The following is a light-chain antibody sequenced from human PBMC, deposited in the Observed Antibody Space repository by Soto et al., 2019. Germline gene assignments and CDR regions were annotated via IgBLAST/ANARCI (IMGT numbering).Light chain of an antibody. CDR2: YDD. CDR1: SSNIGNNA. J-gene: IGLJ2*01. Sequence: QSVLTQPPSVSEAPRQRVTISCSGSSSNIGNNAVNWYQQLPGKAPKLLIYYDDLLPSGVSDRFSGSKSGTSASLAISGLQSEDEADYYCSSYAGNNRMVFGGGTKLTVL. CDR3: SSYAGNNRMV. V-gene: IGLV1-36*01.